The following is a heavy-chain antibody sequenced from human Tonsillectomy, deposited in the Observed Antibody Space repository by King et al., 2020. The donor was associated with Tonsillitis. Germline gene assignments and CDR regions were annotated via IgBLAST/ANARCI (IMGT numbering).Heavy chain of an antibody. J-gene: IGHJ4*02. V-gene: IGHV1-46*01. CDR1: GFTFTSYY. Sequence: VQLVESGAEVKKPGASVKVSCKASGFTFTSYYMHWVRLAPGQGLEWMGLINHSGGSPSYAQKFQDRVTMTRDTSKSTVYMELSSLRSEDTAVYYCARDTGYGDYLADYGGQGTLVTVSS. CDR3: ARDTGYGDYLADY. CDR2: INHSGGSP. D-gene: IGHD4-17*01.